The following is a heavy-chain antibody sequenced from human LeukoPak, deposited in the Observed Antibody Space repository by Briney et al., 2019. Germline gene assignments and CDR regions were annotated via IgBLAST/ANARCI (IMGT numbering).Heavy chain of an antibody. J-gene: IGHJ6*02. CDR1: GYTLTAYI. V-gene: IGHV1-2*02. D-gene: IGHD3-22*01. CDR2: INPNSGGT. CDR3: ARSSGYYYYYGMDV. Sequence: GASVRVSCKASGYTLTAYIFTWVGQPPGQGLEWMGGINPNSGGTKYAQKFQGRVTMTRDTSISTAYMELSGLRSDDTAMYYCARSSGYYYYYGMDVWGQGTTVTVSS.